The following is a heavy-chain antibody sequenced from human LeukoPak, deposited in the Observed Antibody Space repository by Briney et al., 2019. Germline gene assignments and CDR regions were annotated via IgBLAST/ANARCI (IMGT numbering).Heavy chain of an antibody. J-gene: IGHJ4*02. CDR1: GFTFSSYA. V-gene: IGHV3-30*04. Sequence: GRSLRLSCAASGFTFSSYAMHWVRQAPGKGLEWVAVISYDGSNKYYADSVKGRFTISRDNSKNTLYLQMNSLRAEDTAVYYCVKGARTFDYWGQGTLVTVSS. CDR3: VKGARTFDY. CDR2: ISYDGSNK.